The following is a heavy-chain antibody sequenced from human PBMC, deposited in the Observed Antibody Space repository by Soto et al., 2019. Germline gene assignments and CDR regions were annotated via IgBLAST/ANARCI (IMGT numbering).Heavy chain of an antibody. CDR3: ARDCSSSSCYGRAFDV. CDR2: IYHSGSI. CDR1: SGSISSTNW. D-gene: IGHD2-2*01. J-gene: IGHJ3*01. Sequence: QVQLQESGPGLVKPSGTLSLTCAVSSGSISSTNWWSWVRQSPGKWLEWIGEIYHSGSINYNPALQSRVTMSVDKSKNQFSLKLSSVTAADTAVYYCARDCSSSSCYGRAFDVWGQGTMVTVSS. V-gene: IGHV4-4*02.